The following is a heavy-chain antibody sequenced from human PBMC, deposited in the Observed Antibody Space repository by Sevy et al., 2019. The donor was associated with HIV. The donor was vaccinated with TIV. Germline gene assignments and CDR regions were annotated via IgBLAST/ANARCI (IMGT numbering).Heavy chain of an antibody. Sequence: GGSLRLSCTGSGFTFGDYAMSWFRQAPGMGLEWVGFIRSKDYGGATEYAASVKGRFTISRGDSNSIADLQMNSLKTEDTAVYYCTRGYYYDSSGYSDYWGQGTLVTVSS. CDR1: GFTFGDYA. J-gene: IGHJ4*02. CDR2: IRSKDYGGAT. D-gene: IGHD3-22*01. V-gene: IGHV3-49*03. CDR3: TRGYYYDSSGYSDY.